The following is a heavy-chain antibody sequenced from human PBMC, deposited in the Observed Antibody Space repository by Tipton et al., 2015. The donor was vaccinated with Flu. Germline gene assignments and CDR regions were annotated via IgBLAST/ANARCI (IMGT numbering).Heavy chain of an antibody. D-gene: IGHD7-27*01. Sequence: TLSLTCTVSGGSISSFYWSWIRQPAGKGLEWIGRIYTSGTTNYNPSLKSRVTMSVDTSKNQFSLKLSSVTAADTAVYYCASKVANWGVWEPLDYWGQGTLVTVSS. CDR1: GGSISSFY. CDR2: IYTSGTT. V-gene: IGHV4-4*07. J-gene: IGHJ4*02. CDR3: ASKVANWGVWEPLDY.